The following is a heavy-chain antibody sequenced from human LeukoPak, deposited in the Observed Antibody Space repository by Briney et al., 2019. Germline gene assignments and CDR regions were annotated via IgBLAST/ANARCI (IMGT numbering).Heavy chain of an antibody. D-gene: IGHD3-22*01. CDR2: ISWNSCSI. CDR3: AKDRREVYYDSSGYPSGAFDI. V-gene: IGHV3-9*01. Sequence: GGSLRLSCAASGFTFDDYAMHWVRQAPGKGLEWVSGISWNSCSIGYADSVKGRFTISRDNAKNSLYLQMNSLRPEDTALYYCAKDRREVYYDSSGYPSGAFDIWGQGTMVTVSS. J-gene: IGHJ3*02. CDR1: GFTFDDYA.